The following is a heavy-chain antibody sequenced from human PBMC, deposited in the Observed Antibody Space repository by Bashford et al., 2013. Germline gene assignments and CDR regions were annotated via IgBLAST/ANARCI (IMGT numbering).Heavy chain of an antibody. CDR2: INPDGSGR. V-gene: IGHV3-7*01. J-gene: IGHJ4*02. Sequence: VRQAPGKGLEWVASINPDGSGRDYVDSVKGRFTISRDNAKNSLYLQMNNLRAEDTAVYYCARASYWGQGTLVTVSS. CDR3: ARASY.